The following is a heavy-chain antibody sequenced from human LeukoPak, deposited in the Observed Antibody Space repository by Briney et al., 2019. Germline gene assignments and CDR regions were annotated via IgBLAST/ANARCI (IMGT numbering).Heavy chain of an antibody. Sequence: GASVKVSCKASGGTFRSNAISWVRQAPGQGLEWMGGITPIFGTANYAQKFQGRVTITAVESTSTAYMELSSLRSEDTAVYYCARDSSSRSSSFDYWGQGTLVTVSS. D-gene: IGHD6-6*01. CDR2: ITPIFGTA. J-gene: IGHJ4*02. CDR1: GGTFRSNA. CDR3: ARDSSSRSSSFDY. V-gene: IGHV1-69*13.